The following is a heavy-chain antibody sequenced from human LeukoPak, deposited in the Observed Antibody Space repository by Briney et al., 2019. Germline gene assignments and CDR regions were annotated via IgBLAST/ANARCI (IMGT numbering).Heavy chain of an antibody. J-gene: IGHJ6*03. CDR1: GFTFSDYY. Sequence: GSLRLSCAASGFTFSDYYMSWIRQAPGKGLEWVSYISSSGSTIYYADSVKGRFTITRDNAKNSLYLQMNSLRAEDTAVYYCARGYSGSYFSYYYMDVWGKGTTVTVSS. D-gene: IGHD1-26*01. CDR2: ISSSGSTI. CDR3: ARGYSGSYFSYYYMDV. V-gene: IGHV3-11*04.